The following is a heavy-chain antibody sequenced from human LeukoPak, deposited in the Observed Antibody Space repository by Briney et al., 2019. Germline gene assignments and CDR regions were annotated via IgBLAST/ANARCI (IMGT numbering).Heavy chain of an antibody. D-gene: IGHD6-13*01. CDR2: IYSGST. J-gene: IGHJ4*02. Sequence: SETLSLTCTVSGGSISSSSYYWGWIRQPPGKGLEWIGSIYSGSTYYNPSLKSRVTISVDTSKNQFSLKLSSVTAADTAVYYCARDAAKAQLAYFDYWGQGTLVTVSS. CDR1: GGSISSSSYY. V-gene: IGHV4-39*07. CDR3: ARDAAKAQLAYFDY.